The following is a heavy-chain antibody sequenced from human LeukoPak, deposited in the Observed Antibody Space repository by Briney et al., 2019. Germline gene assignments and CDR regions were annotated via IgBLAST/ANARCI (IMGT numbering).Heavy chain of an antibody. J-gene: IGHJ4*02. V-gene: IGHV1-18*01. CDR2: ISAYNGNT. Sequence: ASVKVSCKASGYTFTSYGISWVRQAPGQGLEWMGWISAYNGNTNYAQKFQGRVTMTRDTSISTAYMELSRLRSDDTAVYYCARGSGSYNFDYWGQGTLVTVSS. D-gene: IGHD1-26*01. CDR3: ARGSGSYNFDY. CDR1: GYTFTSYG.